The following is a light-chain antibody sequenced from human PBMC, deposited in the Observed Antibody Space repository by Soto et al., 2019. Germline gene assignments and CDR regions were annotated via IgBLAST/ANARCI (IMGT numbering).Light chain of an antibody. CDR1: RSISDW. CDR2: DAS. J-gene: IGKJ1*01. Sequence: DIQMTQSPSSLSPSVGDRVTITCRASRSISDWLAWYQQKPGKAPELLIFDASNLKSGVPSRFSGSGSGTEFTLTISSLQSDDFATYYCQQYSSYPTFGQGTKVDIK. CDR3: QQYSSYPT. V-gene: IGKV1-5*01.